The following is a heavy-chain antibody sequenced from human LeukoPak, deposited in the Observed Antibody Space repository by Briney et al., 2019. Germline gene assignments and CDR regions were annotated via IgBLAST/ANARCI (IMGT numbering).Heavy chain of an antibody. J-gene: IGHJ6*03. D-gene: IGHD1-26*01. Sequence: SETLSLTCTVSGGSISSYYWSWIRQPPGKGLEWIGYIYYSGSTNYNPSLKSRVTISVDTSKNQFSLKLSSVTAADTAVYYCARDRGFGGSYYGYYYYYMDVWGKGTTVTVSS. CDR3: ARDRGFGGSYYGYYYYYMDV. CDR2: IYYSGST. CDR1: GGSISSYY. V-gene: IGHV4-59*01.